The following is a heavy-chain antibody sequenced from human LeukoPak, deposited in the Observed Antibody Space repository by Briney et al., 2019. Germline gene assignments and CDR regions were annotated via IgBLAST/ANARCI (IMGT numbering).Heavy chain of an antibody. J-gene: IGHJ4*02. CDR3: ARVRYCDSTSCYFADY. CDR2: IKEDGSEK. V-gene: IGHV3-7*04. CDR1: GFTFSSYW. Sequence: GGSLRLSCAASGFTFSSYWMSWVRQAPGKGLEWVANIKEDGSEKYYVDSVKGRFTVSRDSAKNSLYPQMNSLSPEDTAVYYCARVRYCDSTSCYFADYWGQGTLVTVSS. D-gene: IGHD2-2*01.